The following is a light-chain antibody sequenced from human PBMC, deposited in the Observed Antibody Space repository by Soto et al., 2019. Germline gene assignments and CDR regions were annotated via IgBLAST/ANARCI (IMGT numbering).Light chain of an antibody. J-gene: IGKJ5*01. Sequence: DIQMTQSPSSLSASVGDRVTITCRASQSISNYLNWYQQKPGKARKLLIYAAFSLQSGVPSRFSGSGSGTDFTLTISSLQPEDFAIYYCQQSYSTPRTFGQGTRLEIK. V-gene: IGKV1-39*01. CDR2: AAF. CDR1: QSISNY. CDR3: QQSYSTPRT.